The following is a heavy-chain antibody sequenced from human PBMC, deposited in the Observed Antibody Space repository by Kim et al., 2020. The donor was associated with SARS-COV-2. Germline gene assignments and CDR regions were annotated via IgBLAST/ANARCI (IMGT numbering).Heavy chain of an antibody. CDR2: ISGSGGST. D-gene: IGHD3-10*01. CDR1: GFTFSSYA. J-gene: IGHJ6*02. V-gene: IGHV3-23*01. CDR3: AKAGNRKRTFGELSPWYYGMDV. Sequence: GGSLRLSCAASGFTFSSYAMSWVRQAPGKGLEWVSAISGSGGSTYYADSVKGRFTISRDNSKNTLYLQMNSLRAEDTAVYYCAKAGNRKRTFGELSPWYYGMDVWGQGTTVTVSS.